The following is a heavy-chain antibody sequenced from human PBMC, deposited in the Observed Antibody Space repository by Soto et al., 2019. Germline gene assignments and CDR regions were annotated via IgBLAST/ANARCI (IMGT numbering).Heavy chain of an antibody. CDR2: ISYDGSNK. V-gene: IGHV3-30*04. CDR3: ARDQGYSGYGTFDY. J-gene: IGHJ4*02. D-gene: IGHD5-12*01. CDR1: GFTFSSYA. Sequence: GESLKISCAASGFTFSSYAMHWVRQAPGKGLEWVAVISYDGSNKYYADSVKGRFTISRDNSKNTLYLQMNSLRAEDTAVYYCARDQGYSGYGTFDYWGQGTLVTVSS.